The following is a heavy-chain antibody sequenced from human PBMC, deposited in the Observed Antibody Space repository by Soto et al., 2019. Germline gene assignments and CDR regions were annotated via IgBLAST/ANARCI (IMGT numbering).Heavy chain of an antibody. CDR1: GGSISSYY. CDR2: IYYSGST. J-gene: IGHJ6*02. Sequence: QVQLQESGPGLVKPSETLSLTCTVSGGSISSYYWSWIRQPPGKGLEWIGYIYYSGSTNYNPSLKSRVTILVDTSKNQFSLKLSSVTAADTAVYYCARAKYDFWSGYYYGMDVWGQGTTVTVSS. D-gene: IGHD3-3*01. V-gene: IGHV4-59*01. CDR3: ARAKYDFWSGYYYGMDV.